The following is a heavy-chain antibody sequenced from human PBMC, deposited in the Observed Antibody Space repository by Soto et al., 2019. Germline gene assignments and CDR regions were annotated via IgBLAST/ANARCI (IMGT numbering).Heavy chain of an antibody. CDR2: ISAYNGDT. D-gene: IGHD1-26*01. J-gene: IGHJ4*02. V-gene: IGHV1-18*01. Sequence: QARLTQSGPEVKKLGASVKVSCKASGYKFPDYGISWVRRAPGQGPEWLGWISAYNGDTEYANKFQGRITVTTDTSTTTVYLELRRLRPEDTAIYYCARVEDSGTYLIWGQGTLVTAPS. CDR3: ARVEDSGTYLI. CDR1: GYKFPDYG.